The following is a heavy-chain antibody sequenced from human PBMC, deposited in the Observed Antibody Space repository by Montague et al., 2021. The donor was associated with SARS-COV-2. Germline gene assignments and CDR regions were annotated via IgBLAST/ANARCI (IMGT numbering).Heavy chain of an antibody. V-gene: IGHV4-4*02. CDR3: ARLGVVPSPRTFDP. Sequence: SETLSLTCEVSGASISSNNWWIWVRQSPGKGLEWIGETYHSGSTNYNQSLRSRVTISVDKSKNQFSLKVNSVSAADTAVYYCARLGVVPSPRTFDPWGQGTLVTVSS. D-gene: IGHD3-10*01. J-gene: IGHJ5*01. CDR2: TYHSGST. CDR1: GASISSNNW.